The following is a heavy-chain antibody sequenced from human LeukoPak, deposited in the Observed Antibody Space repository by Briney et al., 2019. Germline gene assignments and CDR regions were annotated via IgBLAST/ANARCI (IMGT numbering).Heavy chain of an antibody. J-gene: IGHJ4*02. CDR1: GYTFTGYY. D-gene: IGHD2-2*01. V-gene: IGHV1-2*02. CDR2: INPNSGGT. CDR3: ARLVVPAAMSFDY. Sequence: ASVKVSSKASGYTFTGYYMHWVRQAPGQGLEWMGWINPNSGGTNYAQKFQGRVTMTRDTSISTAYMELSRLRSDDTAVYYCARLVVPAAMSFDYWGQGTLVTVSS.